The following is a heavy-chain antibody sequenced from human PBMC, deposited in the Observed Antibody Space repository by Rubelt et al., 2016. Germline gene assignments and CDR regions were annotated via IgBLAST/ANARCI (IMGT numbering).Heavy chain of an antibody. CDR2: ISAYHGNT. CDR1: GYTFTSYG. Sequence: QVQLVQSGAEVKKPGASVKVSCKASGYTFTSYGISWVRQAPGQGLEWMGWISAYHGNTNYAPKLRGRGTMTTDICTSTAYMALSRLRSDDTAVYYCARSNRNDPHTFDYWGQGTLVTVSS. V-gene: IGHV1-18*01. D-gene: IGHD1-1*01. J-gene: IGHJ4*02. CDR3: ARSNRNDPHTFDY.